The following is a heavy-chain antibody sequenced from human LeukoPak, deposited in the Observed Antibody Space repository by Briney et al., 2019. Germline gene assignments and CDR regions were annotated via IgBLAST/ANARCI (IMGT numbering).Heavy chain of an antibody. J-gene: IGHJ3*02. CDR2: ISSSSGYI. CDR3: AGGSLLWGAFDI. Sequence: AQTLSLTCAPSTLALRTYSMNWVRQAPGKGLDWVSSISSSSGYIYYADSVKGRFTISRDNAKNSLYLQMNSLRAEDTAVYYCAGGSLLWGAFDIWGQGTMVTVSP. D-gene: IGHD2-2*01. V-gene: IGHV3-21*01. CDR1: TLALRTYS.